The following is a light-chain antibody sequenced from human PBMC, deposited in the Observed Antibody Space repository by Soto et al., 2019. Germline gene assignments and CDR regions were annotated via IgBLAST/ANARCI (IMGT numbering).Light chain of an antibody. CDR2: AAA. Sequence: DIPMTQPPPSLSASVGARATITCRASQTTNTYLNWYPQEPRKAPKVLIYAAASLQSGVPSRFSGSGSGTDFTLTIISLHPEDFATYYCHQSYSTAPFGHGTKVEIK. V-gene: IGKV1-39*01. CDR3: HQSYSTAP. J-gene: IGKJ1*01. CDR1: QTTNTY.